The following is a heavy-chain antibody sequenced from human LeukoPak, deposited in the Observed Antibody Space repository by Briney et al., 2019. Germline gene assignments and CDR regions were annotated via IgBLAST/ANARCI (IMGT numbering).Heavy chain of an antibody. V-gene: IGHV1-69*01. CDR3: AKTETTVVSYDAFDI. D-gene: IGHD4-23*01. CDR1: GGTFSSYA. CDR2: IIPIFGTA. J-gene: IGHJ3*02. Sequence: GSSVKVSCKASGGTFSSYAISWVRQAPGQGLEWMGGIIPIFGTANYAQKFQGRVTITADESTSTAYMELSSLRSEDTAVYYCAKTETTVVSYDAFDIWGQGTMVTVSS.